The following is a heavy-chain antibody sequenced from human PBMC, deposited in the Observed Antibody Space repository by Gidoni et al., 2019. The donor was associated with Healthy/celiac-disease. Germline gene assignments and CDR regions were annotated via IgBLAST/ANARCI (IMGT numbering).Heavy chain of an antibody. J-gene: IGHJ4*02. CDR2: ISAYNGNT. D-gene: IGHD5-12*01. CDR3: ARIEMATIRLGFDY. CDR1: GYTSTSYG. V-gene: IGHV1-18*01. Sequence: QVQLVQSGAELKKPGASVKVSCKASGYTSTSYGISWVRQATGQGLEWMGWISAYNGNTNYAQKLQGRVTMTTDTSTSTAYMELRSLRSDDTAVYYCARIEMATIRLGFDYWGQGTLVTVSS.